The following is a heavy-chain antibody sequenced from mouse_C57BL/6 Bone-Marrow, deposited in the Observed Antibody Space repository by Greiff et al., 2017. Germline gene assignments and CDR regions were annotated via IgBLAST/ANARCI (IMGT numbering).Heavy chain of an antibody. J-gene: IGHJ1*03. V-gene: IGHV1-52*01. CDR1: GYTFTSYW. CDR2: IDPSDSET. D-gene: IGHD2-1*01. Sequence: VKLQQSGAELVRPGSSVKLSCKASGYTFTSYWMHWMKQRPLHGLEWIGNIDPSDSETHYTQPFKDKATLTVDKSSSTAYMQLSSLASEDSAVYYCARACYGNYVYWDFDVWGTGTTVTVSS. CDR3: ARACYGNYVYWDFDV.